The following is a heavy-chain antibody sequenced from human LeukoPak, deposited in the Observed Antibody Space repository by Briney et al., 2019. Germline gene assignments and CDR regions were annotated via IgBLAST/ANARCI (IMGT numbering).Heavy chain of an antibody. J-gene: IGHJ6*02. CDR2: IRNKVYGETT. Sequence: GGSLRLSRTASGFTFDNYAMMWVRQAPGKGLEWVGFIRNKVYGETTEYAASVKGRFTVSRDDSRGIAYLEMNSLKTEDTAIYYCTRGAYPVLDYYAMDVWGPGTTVTVSS. CDR1: GFTFDNYA. CDR3: TRGAYPVLDYYAMDV. D-gene: IGHD3-3*02. V-gene: IGHV3-49*04.